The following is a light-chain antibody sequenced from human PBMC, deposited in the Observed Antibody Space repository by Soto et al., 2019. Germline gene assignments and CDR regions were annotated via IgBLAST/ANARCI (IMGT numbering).Light chain of an antibody. Sequence: QSALTQPPSASGSPEQSVTISCTGPSSDVGGYNYVSWYQQHPGKAPKIMIYEVSKRPSGVPDRFSGSKSGNTASLTVSGLQAEDEADYYCSSYADTNKLVFGGGTKLTVL. V-gene: IGLV2-8*01. CDR1: SSDVGGYNY. CDR3: SSYADTNKLV. CDR2: EVS. J-gene: IGLJ2*01.